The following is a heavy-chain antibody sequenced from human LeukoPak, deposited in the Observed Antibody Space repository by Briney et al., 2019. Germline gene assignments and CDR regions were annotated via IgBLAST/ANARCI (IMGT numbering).Heavy chain of an antibody. Sequence: GGSLRLSXAASGFTFSSYEMNWVRQAPGKGLEWVSYISSSGSTIYYADSVKGRFTISRDNAKNSLYLQMNSLRAEDTAVYYCARDRGEFDYWGQGTLVTVSS. V-gene: IGHV3-48*03. J-gene: IGHJ4*02. CDR1: GFTFSSYE. CDR3: ARDRGEFDY. CDR2: ISSSGSTI.